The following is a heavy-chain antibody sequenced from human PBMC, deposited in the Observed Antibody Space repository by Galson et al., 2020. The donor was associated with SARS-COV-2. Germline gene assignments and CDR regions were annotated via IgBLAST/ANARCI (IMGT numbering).Heavy chain of an antibody. CDR1: EFTVTSSF. V-gene: IGHV3-53*01. CDR2: IYSSGST. Sequence: GGSLRLSCAAFEFTVTSSFMSWVRQAPGKGLEWVSVIYSSGSTYYADSVKGRFTISRDNSKNTLYIQMNSLRGEDTALYFCSGGKDPYYYDTSGYEHWGQGTLVTVSP. J-gene: IGHJ4*02. CDR3: SGGKDPYYYDTSGYEH. D-gene: IGHD3-22*01.